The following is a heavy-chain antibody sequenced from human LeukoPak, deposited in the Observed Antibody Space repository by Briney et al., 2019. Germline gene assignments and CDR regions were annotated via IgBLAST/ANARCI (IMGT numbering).Heavy chain of an antibody. CDR1: GGSISDYY. V-gene: IGHV4-59*01. CDR2: IYYSGRT. Sequence: PSETLSLTCTVSGGSISDYYWSWIRQPPGKGLEWIGYIYYSGRTYYNPSLKSRITISVDTSKNQFSLKLSSVTAADTAVYYCVRGFYSPHYWGQGTLVTVSS. D-gene: IGHD4-11*01. CDR3: VRGFYSPHY. J-gene: IGHJ4*02.